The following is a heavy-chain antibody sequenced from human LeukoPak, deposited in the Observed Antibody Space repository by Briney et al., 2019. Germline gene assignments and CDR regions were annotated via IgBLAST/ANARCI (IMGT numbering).Heavy chain of an antibody. V-gene: IGHV4-39*07. J-gene: IGHJ6*03. CDR1: GGSISSSSYY. CDR3: ARGTPRDGYNWGYYYYYYMDV. CDR2: IYYSGST. D-gene: IGHD5-24*01. Sequence: SETLSLTCTVSGGSISSSSYYWGWIRQPPGKGLEWIGSIYYSGSTYYNPSLKSRVTISVDTSKNQFSLKLSSVTAADTAVYYCARGTPRDGYNWGYYYYYYMDVWGKGTTVTVSS.